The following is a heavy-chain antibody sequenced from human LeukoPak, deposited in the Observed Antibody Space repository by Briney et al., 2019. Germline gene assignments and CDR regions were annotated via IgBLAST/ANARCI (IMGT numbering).Heavy chain of an antibody. D-gene: IGHD3-16*01. J-gene: IGHJ5*02. V-gene: IGHV4-59*01. CDR2: IYYSGST. Sequence: PSETLSLTCTVSGGSISSYYWSWIRQPPGKGLEWIGYIYYSGSTNYNPSLKSRVTISVDTSKNQFSLNLTSVTAADTAVYYCARFTPQGYGWGGYNRIDPWGQGTLVTVSS. CDR1: GGSISSYY. CDR3: ARFTPQGYGWGGYNRIDP.